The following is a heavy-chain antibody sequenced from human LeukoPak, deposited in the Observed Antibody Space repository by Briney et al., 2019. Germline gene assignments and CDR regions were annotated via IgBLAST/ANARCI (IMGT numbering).Heavy chain of an antibody. CDR2: VHSSGDI. CDR1: GVSITSGSYY. J-gene: IGHJ4*02. CDR3: ASGASLKDAVFFDY. V-gene: IGHV4-61*02. D-gene: IGHD3-16*01. Sequence: SETLSLTCSVSGVSITSGSYYWGWIRQSAGKGLEWIGRVHSSGDIYHNAAFRSRAAVSGDASKNQFSLQLNSVTAADTAVYYCASGASLKDAVFFDYWGQGALITVSS.